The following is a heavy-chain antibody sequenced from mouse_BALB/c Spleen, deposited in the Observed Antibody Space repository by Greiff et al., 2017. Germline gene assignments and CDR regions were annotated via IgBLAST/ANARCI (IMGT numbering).Heavy chain of an antibody. J-gene: IGHJ4*01. CDR1: GFTFSSFG. Sequence: EVQLVESGGGLVQPGGSRKLSCAASGFTFSSFGMHWVRQAPEKGLEWVAYISSGSSTIYYADTVKGRFTISRDNPKNTLFLQMTSLRSEDTAMYYCARGRGDYWGQGTSVTVSS. V-gene: IGHV5-17*02. CDR2: ISSGSSTI. CDR3: ARGRGDY.